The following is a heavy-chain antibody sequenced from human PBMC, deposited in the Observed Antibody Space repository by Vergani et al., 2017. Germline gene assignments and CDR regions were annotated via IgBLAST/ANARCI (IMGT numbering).Heavy chain of an antibody. CDR1: GFTFSDYY. D-gene: IGHD3-22*01. V-gene: IGHV3-11*01. CDR3: AGATRKPPSSGYYFDY. Sequence: QVQLVESGGGLVKPGGSLRLSCAASGFTFSDYYMSWIRQAPGKGLEWVSYISSSGSTIYYADSVKGRFTISRDNAKNSLYLQMNILRAEDTAVYYCAGATRKPPSSGYYFDYWGQGTLVTVSS. J-gene: IGHJ4*02. CDR2: ISSSGSTI.